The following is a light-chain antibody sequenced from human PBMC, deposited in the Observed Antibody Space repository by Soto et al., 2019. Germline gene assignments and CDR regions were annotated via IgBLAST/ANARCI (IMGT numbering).Light chain of an antibody. J-gene: IGLJ1*01. CDR1: SSDVGGYRL. CDR2: EDS. CDR3: CSFAGGSTYV. Sequence: QSVLTQPASVSGSPGQSITISCTGTSSDVGGYRLVSRYQQHPRKVPKLIIYEDSERPSGVSLRFSASKSGNTASLTISGLQAEDEANYYCCSFAGGSTYVFGSGTKLTVL. V-gene: IGLV2-23*01.